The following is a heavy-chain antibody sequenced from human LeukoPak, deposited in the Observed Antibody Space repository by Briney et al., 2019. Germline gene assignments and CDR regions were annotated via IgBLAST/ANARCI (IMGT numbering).Heavy chain of an antibody. CDR1: SRLNNSFY. J-gene: IGHJ4*02. Sequence: SETLSLTCSVSSRLNNSFYWICIPQPPGEGLEWIGYIYYSGSTNYNPSLKSRVTISLDTSKNQFSLKLNSVTAADTAVYYCARTLLGRLFDYWGQGALVTVSP. CDR2: IYYSGST. V-gene: IGHV4-59*08. CDR3: ARTLLGRLFDY. D-gene: IGHD2-8*02.